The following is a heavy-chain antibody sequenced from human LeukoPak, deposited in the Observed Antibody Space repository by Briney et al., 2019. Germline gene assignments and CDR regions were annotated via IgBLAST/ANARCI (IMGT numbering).Heavy chain of an antibody. CDR1: GFTVSSNY. J-gene: IGHJ3*02. CDR3: ARSDTVNAFDI. Sequence: GGSLRLSCAASGFTVSSNYMSWVRQAPGKGLEWVSVIYSGGSTYYADSVKGRFTISRDNSKNTLYLQMNSLRAEDTAVYYCARSDTVNAFDIWGQGTMVTVSS. CDR2: IYSGGST. V-gene: IGHV3-53*01.